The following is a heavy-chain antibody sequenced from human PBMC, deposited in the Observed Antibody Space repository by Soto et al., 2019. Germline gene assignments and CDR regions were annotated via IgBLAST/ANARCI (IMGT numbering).Heavy chain of an antibody. D-gene: IGHD1-26*01. J-gene: IGHJ4*02. CDR3: ATSPGVSGSYSY. CDR2: IYYSGST. Sequence: PSETLSLTCTVSGGSISSYYWSWIRQPPGKGLEWIGYIYYSGSTNYNPSLKSRVTISVDTSKNQFSLKLSSVTAADTAVYYCATSPGVSGSYSYWGQGTLVTVSS. V-gene: IGHV4-59*12. CDR1: GGSISSYY.